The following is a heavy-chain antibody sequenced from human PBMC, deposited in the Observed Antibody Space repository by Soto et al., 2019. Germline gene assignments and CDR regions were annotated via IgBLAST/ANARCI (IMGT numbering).Heavy chain of an antibody. CDR2: FYYTGST. CDR3: ARAGAVVGDYFDS. J-gene: IGHJ4*02. Sequence: ETLSRACAVSGGSVSSGSFYGSWIRQPPGKGLEWIGYFYYTGSTNYNPSLRSRVTISSDTSKNQFSVKINSVTAADKAVYFCARAGAVVGDYFDSWGQGALVTVYS. CDR1: GGSVSSGSFY. D-gene: IGHD1-26*01. V-gene: IGHV4-61*01.